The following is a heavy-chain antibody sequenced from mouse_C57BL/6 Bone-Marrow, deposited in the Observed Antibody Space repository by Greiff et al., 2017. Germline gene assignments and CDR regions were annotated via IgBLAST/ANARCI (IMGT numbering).Heavy chain of an antibody. CDR1: GYTFTSYG. CDR3: AREAAYYGSRYFDY. CDR2: IDPNSGGT. V-gene: IGHV1-72*01. J-gene: IGHJ2*01. Sequence: QVQLKESGAELARPGASVKLSCKASGYTFTSYGISWVKQRPGRGLEWIGRIDPNSGGTKYNEKFKSKATLTVDKPSSTAYMQLSSLTSEDSAVYYCAREAAYYGSRYFDYWGQGTTLTVSS. D-gene: IGHD1-1*01.